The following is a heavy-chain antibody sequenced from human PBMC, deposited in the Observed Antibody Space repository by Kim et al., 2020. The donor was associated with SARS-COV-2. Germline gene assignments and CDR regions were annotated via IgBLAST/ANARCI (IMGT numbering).Heavy chain of an antibody. V-gene: IGHV4-39*01. CDR3: ATTSVAGYYYYGMDV. D-gene: IGHD6-19*01. Sequence: PSLKSRVTISGDTSKNQFSLKLSSVTAADTAVYYCATTSVAGYYYYGMDVWGQGTTVTVSS. J-gene: IGHJ6*02.